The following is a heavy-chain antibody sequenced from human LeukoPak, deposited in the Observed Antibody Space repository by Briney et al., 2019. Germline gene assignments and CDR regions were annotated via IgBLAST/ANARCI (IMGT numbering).Heavy chain of an antibody. Sequence: AGGSLRLSCAASGFTFSSYGMHWVRQAPGKGLEWVAFIRYDGSNKYYADSVKGRFTISRDNSKNTLYLQMNSLRAEDTAVYYCAKEIYYDSNPDAFDIWGQGTMVTVSS. V-gene: IGHV3-30*02. CDR3: AKEIYYDSNPDAFDI. CDR1: GFTFSSYG. J-gene: IGHJ3*02. D-gene: IGHD3-22*01. CDR2: IRYDGSNK.